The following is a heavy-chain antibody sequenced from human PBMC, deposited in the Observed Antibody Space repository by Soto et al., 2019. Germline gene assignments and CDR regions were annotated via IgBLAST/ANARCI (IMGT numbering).Heavy chain of an antibody. CDR1: GGSISSYY. CDR3: ARVGYGSGSYRPHYYYYYGMDV. CDR2: IYYSGST. D-gene: IGHD3-10*01. J-gene: IGHJ6*02. Sequence: PSETLSLTCTVSGGSISSYYWSWIRQPLGKGLEWIGYIYYSGSTNYNPSLKSRVTISVDTSKNQFSLKLSSVTAADTAVYYCARVGYGSGSYRPHYYYYYGMDVWGQGTTVTVSS. V-gene: IGHV4-59*01.